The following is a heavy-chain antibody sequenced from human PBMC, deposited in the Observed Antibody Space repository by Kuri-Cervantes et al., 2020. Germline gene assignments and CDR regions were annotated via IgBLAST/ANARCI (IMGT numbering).Heavy chain of an antibody. D-gene: IGHD1-26*01. CDR3: ARVGRTALVGASNWFDP. V-gene: IGHV1-69*13. CDR1: GGTFSSYA. Sequence: SVKISCKASGGTFSSYAISWVRQAPGQGLGWMGGIIPIFGTANYAQKFQGRVTITADESTSTAYMELRSLRSEDTAVYYCARVGRTALVGASNWFDPWGQGTLVTVSS. J-gene: IGHJ5*02. CDR2: IIPIFGTA.